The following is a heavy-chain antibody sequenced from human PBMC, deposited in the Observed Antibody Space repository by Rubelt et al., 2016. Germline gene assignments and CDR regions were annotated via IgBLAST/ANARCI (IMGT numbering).Heavy chain of an antibody. CDR2: IYYSGST. Sequence: QVQLQESGPGLVKPSQTLALTCTVSGDSISNGGYYWSWIRQHPGKGLEWIGYIYYSGSTYYNPPLKNRVTLSVDTSKNQFSRRRGSVTAADTAVYYCARAYSYAYGYWGQGTLVTVSS. J-gene: IGHJ4*02. D-gene: IGHD5-18*01. CDR1: GDSISNGGYY. V-gene: IGHV4-31*03. CDR3: ARAYSYAYGY.